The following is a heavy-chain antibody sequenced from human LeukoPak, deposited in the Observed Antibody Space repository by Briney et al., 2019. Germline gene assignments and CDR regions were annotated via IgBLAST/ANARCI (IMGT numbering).Heavy chain of an antibody. J-gene: IGHJ4*02. D-gene: IGHD1-1*01. CDR3: ARQSSIWNDGTNTDFNS. Sequence: GGSLRLSCVASGFTFSSYEMNWVRQAPGKGLEWVSYISSSGFTMYYADSVEGRFTIPRDNARNSLYLQMNSLRAEDTAVYYCARQSSIWNDGTNTDFNSWGQGTLVTVSS. CDR1: GFTFSSYE. V-gene: IGHV3-48*03. CDR2: ISSSGFTM.